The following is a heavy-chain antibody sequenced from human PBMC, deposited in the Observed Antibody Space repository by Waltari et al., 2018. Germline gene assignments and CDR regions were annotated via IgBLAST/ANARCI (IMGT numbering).Heavy chain of an antibody. CDR1: GGSIYTTSYY. CDR3: ARRNRVMDAFDI. Sequence: QPHLQESGAGLLKPSETLSLTCTVSGGSIYTTSYYWGWIRRPPGKGLEWIGTIDYSGSAHYNPALKSRVTISIDTSKNQFSLEMRSVTAADTSIYYCARRNRVMDAFDIWGQGTMVTVSA. D-gene: IGHD2-21*01. J-gene: IGHJ3*02. V-gene: IGHV4-39*01. CDR2: IDYSGSA.